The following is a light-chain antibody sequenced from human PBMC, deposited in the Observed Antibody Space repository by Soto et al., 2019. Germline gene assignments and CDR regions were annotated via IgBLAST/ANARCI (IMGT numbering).Light chain of an antibody. CDR1: QSISSW. V-gene: IGKV1-5*03. Sequence: DIQMTQSPSTLSASVGDRVTITCRASQSISSWLAWYQQKPGRAPKLLIYKASSLETEVPSRFSGSGSGTEFTLIISSLQPDDFAGYYCQQYGSSSPWTFGQGTKVEIK. CDR3: QQYGSSSPWT. CDR2: KAS. J-gene: IGKJ1*01.